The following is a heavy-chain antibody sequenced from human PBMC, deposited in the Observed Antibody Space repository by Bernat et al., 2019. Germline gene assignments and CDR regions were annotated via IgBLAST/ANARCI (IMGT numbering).Heavy chain of an antibody. CDR1: GYTFTSYA. CDR2: INAGNGNT. D-gene: IGHD2-2*01. J-gene: IGHJ4*02. Sequence: QVQLVQSGAEVKKPGASVKVSCKASGYTFTSYAMHWVRQAPGQRLEWMGWINAGNGNTKYSQKFQGRVTITRDTSASTAYMELSSLRSEDTAVYYWATLVVPAAMIAAAGNRDDYWGQGTLVTVSS. V-gene: IGHV1-3*01. CDR3: ATLVVPAAMIAAAGNRDDY.